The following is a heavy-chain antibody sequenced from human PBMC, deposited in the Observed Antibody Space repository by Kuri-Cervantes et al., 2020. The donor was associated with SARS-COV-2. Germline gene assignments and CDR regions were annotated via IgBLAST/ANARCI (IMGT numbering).Heavy chain of an antibody. CDR3: ARTGAVAATQINAFDI. D-gene: IGHD2-15*01. Sequence: SETLSLTCTVSGGSISSSSYYWGWIRQPPGKGLEWIGSIYYSGSTYYNPSLKSRVTISVDKSKNQFSLKLSSVTAADTAVYYCARTGAVAATQINAFDIWGQGTMVTVSS. CDR1: GGSISSSSYY. V-gene: IGHV4-39*07. CDR2: IYYSGST. J-gene: IGHJ3*02.